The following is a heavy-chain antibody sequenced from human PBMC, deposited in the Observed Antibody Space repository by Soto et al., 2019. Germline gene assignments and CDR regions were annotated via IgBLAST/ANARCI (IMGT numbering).Heavy chain of an antibody. D-gene: IGHD3-22*01. Sequence: PGGSLRLSCAASGFSFSSYAMHWVRQAPGKGLEWVAVISSDGSNKYHADSVEGRFTISRDNSKNTLYLQMNSLRAGDTAVYYCASPDSYFEYWGQGTLVTVSS. CDR3: ASPDSYFEY. V-gene: IGHV3-30-3*01. CDR2: ISSDGSNK. J-gene: IGHJ4*02. CDR1: GFSFSSYA.